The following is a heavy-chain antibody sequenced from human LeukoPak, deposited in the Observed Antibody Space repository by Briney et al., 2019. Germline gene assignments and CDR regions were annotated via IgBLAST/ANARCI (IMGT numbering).Heavy chain of an antibody. D-gene: IGHD6-6*01. Sequence: GGSLRLSCAASGFAFSSYAMSWVRQAPGKGLEWVSAISGSGGSTYYAASVNGRFTISRDNSKNTLYLQMNSLRAEDTAVYYCAKAGRIAARTHYFDYWGQGTLVTVSS. V-gene: IGHV3-23*01. CDR3: AKAGRIAARTHYFDY. J-gene: IGHJ4*02. CDR2: ISGSGGST. CDR1: GFAFSSYA.